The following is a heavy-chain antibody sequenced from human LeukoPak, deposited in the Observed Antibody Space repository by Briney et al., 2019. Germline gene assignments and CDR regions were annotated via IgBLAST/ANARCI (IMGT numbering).Heavy chain of an antibody. CDR3: ASTAELSYYDFWSGSVPLDY. CDR1: GFTFSDYY. Sequence: GGSLRLSCAASGFTFSDYYMSWISQAPGKGLEWVSYISSSGSTIYYADSVKGRFTISRDNAKNSLYLQMNSLRAEDTAVYYCASTAELSYYDFWSGSVPLDYWGQGTLVTVSS. V-gene: IGHV3-11*04. J-gene: IGHJ4*02. D-gene: IGHD3-3*01. CDR2: ISSSGSTI.